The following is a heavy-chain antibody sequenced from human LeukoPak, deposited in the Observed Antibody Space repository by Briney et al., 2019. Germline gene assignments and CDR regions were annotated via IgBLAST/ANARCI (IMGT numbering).Heavy chain of an antibody. V-gene: IGHV3-23*01. CDR2: ISSAGTTT. Sequence: PGGSLRLSCTTSGFAFSNYAVSSVRQLPGKRLEWVSAISSAGTTTGYADSVRGRFTISRDNSKSTLYLQMNSLRAEDTALYYCAKDLEQRYNGWSTTYDAWGQGTLVTVSS. D-gene: IGHD6-19*01. J-gene: IGHJ5*02. CDR3: AKDLEQRYNGWSTTYDA. CDR1: GFAFSNYA.